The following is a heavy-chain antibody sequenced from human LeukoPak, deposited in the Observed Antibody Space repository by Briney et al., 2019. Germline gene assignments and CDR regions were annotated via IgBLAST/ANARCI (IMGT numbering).Heavy chain of an antibody. CDR3: AREGIVLMVYGNWFDP. CDR1: GGSFSGYY. CDR2: INHSGST. J-gene: IGHJ5*02. Sequence: SETLSLTCAVYGGSFSGYYWGWIRQPPGKGLEWIGEINHSGSTNYNPSLKSRVTISVDTSKNQFSLKLSSVTAADTAVYYCAREGIVLMVYGNWFDPWGQGTLVTVSS. V-gene: IGHV4-34*01. D-gene: IGHD2-8*01.